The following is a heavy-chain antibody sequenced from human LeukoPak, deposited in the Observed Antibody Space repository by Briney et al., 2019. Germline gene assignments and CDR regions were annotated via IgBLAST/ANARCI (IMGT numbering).Heavy chain of an antibody. CDR3: ARSHYDILTGDYRMFPVFNY. Sequence: ASVKVSCKASGYTFTGYYLHWVRQAPGQGLEWMGCVNPNSGDTNYAQKFQGRVTMTRDTSISTAYMELSRLTSDDTAVYYCARSHYDILTGDYRMFPVFNYWGQGTLVTVSS. CDR2: VNPNSGDT. J-gene: IGHJ4*02. CDR1: GYTFTGYY. V-gene: IGHV1-2*02. D-gene: IGHD3-9*01.